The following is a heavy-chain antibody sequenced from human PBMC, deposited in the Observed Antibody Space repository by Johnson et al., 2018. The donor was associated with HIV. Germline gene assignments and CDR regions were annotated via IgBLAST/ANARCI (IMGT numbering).Heavy chain of an antibody. CDR2: INWNGGST. CDR1: GFTFSDYY. Sequence: VQLVESGGGLVKPGGSLRLSCAASGFTFSDYYMTWIRQAPGKGLEWVSGINWNGGSTGYADSVKGRFTISRDNAKNSLYLQMNSLRAEDTAVYYCACGYTYGHDAFDIWGQGTMVTVSS. J-gene: IGHJ3*02. D-gene: IGHD5-18*01. V-gene: IGHV3-20*04. CDR3: ACGYTYGHDAFDI.